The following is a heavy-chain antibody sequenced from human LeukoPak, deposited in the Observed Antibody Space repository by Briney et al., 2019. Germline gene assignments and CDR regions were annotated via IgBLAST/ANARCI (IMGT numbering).Heavy chain of an antibody. CDR1: GFTFSSYA. D-gene: IGHD3-16*01. CDR3: AKDQSPMITFGGVIDP. Sequence: GGSLRLSCAASGFTFSSYAMSWVRQAPGKGLEWVAVISYDGSNKYYADSVKGRFTISRDNSKNTLYLQMNSLRAEDTAVYYCAKDQSPMITFGGVIDPWGQGTLVTVSS. CDR2: ISYDGSNK. J-gene: IGHJ5*02. V-gene: IGHV3-30*18.